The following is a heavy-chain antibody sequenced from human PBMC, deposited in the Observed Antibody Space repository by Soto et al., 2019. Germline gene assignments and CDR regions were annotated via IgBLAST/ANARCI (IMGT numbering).Heavy chain of an antibody. D-gene: IGHD3-3*01. J-gene: IGHJ6*02. CDR1: GGTFSSYA. Sequence: QVQLVQSGAEVKKPGSSVKVSCKASGGTFSSYAISWVRQAPGQGLEWMGGIIPIFGTANYAQKFQGRVTITADESTSTAYMELSSLRSEDTAVYYCALKGAFGVVPTHYYYYYGMDVWGQGTTVTVSS. CDR3: ALKGAFGVVPTHYYYYYGMDV. V-gene: IGHV1-69*12. CDR2: IIPIFGTA.